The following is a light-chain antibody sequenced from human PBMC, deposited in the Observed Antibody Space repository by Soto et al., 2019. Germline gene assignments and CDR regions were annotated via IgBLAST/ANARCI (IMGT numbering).Light chain of an antibody. V-gene: IGLV2-14*01. CDR2: EVS. CDR3: SSYTSSSTLLYV. Sequence: QSVLTQPASVSGSPVQSITISCTGTSSDVGGYNYVSWYQQHPGKAPKLMIYEVSNRPSGVSNRFSGSKSGNTASLTISGLQAEDEADYYCSSYTSSSTLLYVFGTGTKVTVL. J-gene: IGLJ1*01. CDR1: SSDVGGYNY.